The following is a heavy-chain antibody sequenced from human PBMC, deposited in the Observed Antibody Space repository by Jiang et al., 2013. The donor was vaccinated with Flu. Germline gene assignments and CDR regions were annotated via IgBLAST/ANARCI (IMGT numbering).Heavy chain of an antibody. V-gene: IGHV4-31*02. Sequence: GKGLEWIGYIYYSGSTYYNPSLKSRVTISVDTSKNQFSLKLSSVTAADTAVYYCARARSRKDIVVVPAALDIWFDPWGQGTLVTVSS. J-gene: IGHJ5*02. CDR3: ARARSRKDIVVVPAALDIWFDP. CDR2: IYYSGST. D-gene: IGHD2-2*01.